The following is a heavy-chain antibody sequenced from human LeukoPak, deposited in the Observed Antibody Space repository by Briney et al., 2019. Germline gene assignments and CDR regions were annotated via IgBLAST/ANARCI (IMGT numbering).Heavy chain of an antibody. CDR3: ARQIIHRGFDY. Sequence: SGGSLRLSCAASGFTLSSYGMHWVRQAPGKGLEYVSYMSSSSSRIYYAASVKGRFTMSRDNAKNTLSLQMNSLRDEDTAVYYCARQIIHRGFDYWGRGTLVTVSS. J-gene: IGHJ4*02. V-gene: IGHV3-48*02. CDR1: GFTLSSYG. D-gene: IGHD3-10*01. CDR2: MSSSSSRI.